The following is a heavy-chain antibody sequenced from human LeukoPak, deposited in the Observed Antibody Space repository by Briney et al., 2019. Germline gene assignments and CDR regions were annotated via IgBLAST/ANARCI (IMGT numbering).Heavy chain of an antibody. CDR1: GFTVSSNY. Sequence: GGSLRLSCAASGFTVSSNYMSWVRQAPGKGLEWVAVISYDGSNKYYADSVKGRFTIPRDNSKNTLYLQMNSLRAEDTAVYYCARDRQQQLVHWFDPWGQGTLVTVSS. CDR3: ARDRQQQLVHWFDP. D-gene: IGHD6-13*01. CDR2: ISYDGSNK. V-gene: IGHV3-30*03. J-gene: IGHJ5*02.